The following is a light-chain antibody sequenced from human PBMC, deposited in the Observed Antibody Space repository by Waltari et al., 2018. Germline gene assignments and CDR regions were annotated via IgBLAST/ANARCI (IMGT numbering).Light chain of an antibody. V-gene: IGLV2-14*03. J-gene: IGLJ3*02. Sequence: QSALTQPASVSGSPGQSITFSCTGTSTDIGDSYYVSWYHQYAGRAPKLMIYDVSNRPSGVSNRCSVSKSCNTASLTISGLQAEDEATYSCSSSANWGGWLFGGGTKLTVL. CDR2: DVS. CDR3: SSSANWGGWL. CDR1: STDIGDSYY.